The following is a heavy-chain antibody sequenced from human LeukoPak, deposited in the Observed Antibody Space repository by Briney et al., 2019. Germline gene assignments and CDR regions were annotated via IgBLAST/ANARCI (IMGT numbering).Heavy chain of an antibody. V-gene: IGHV4-59*01. CDR1: GGSISNYY. Sequence: SETLSLTCTVSGGSISNYYWSWIRQPPGKGLEWIGHIYYSGSTSYNPSLKSRVTMSVDASKNQISLRLSSVTAADTAVYYCARSVSSSWPNGYWFDPWGQGTLVTVSS. D-gene: IGHD6-13*01. CDR2: IYYSGST. J-gene: IGHJ5*02. CDR3: ARSVSSSWPNGYWFDP.